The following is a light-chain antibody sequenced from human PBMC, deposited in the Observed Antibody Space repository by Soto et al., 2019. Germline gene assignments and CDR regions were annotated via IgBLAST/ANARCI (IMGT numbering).Light chain of an antibody. CDR2: DVS. J-gene: IGLJ2*01. CDR3: SSYTSSSTLVV. V-gene: IGLV2-14*01. Sequence: QSVLTQPAPVSGSPGQSITISCTGTSSDVGGYNYVSWYQQHPGKAPKLMIYDVSNRPSGVSNRFSGSKSGNTASLTIFGLQAEDEADYYCSSYTSSSTLVVFGGGTQLTVL. CDR1: SSDVGGYNY.